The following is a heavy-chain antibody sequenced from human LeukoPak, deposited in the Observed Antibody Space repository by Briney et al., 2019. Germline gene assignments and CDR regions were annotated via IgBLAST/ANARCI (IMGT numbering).Heavy chain of an antibody. Sequence: GGSLRLSCAASGFTFSSYGMHWVRQAPGKGLEWVAFIRYDGSNKYYADSVKGRFTISRDDSKNTLYLEMNSLRPEDTALYYCAKDERVYGTNAGTLLDYWGQGTLVSVSS. CDR2: IRYDGSNK. J-gene: IGHJ4*02. CDR3: AKDERVYGTNAGTLLDY. D-gene: IGHD4/OR15-4a*01. CDR1: GFTFSSYG. V-gene: IGHV3-30*02.